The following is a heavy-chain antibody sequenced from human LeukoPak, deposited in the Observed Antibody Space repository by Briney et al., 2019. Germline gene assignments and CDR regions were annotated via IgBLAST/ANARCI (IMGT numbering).Heavy chain of an antibody. CDR1: GYTFTGYY. D-gene: IGHD4/OR15-4a*01. V-gene: IGHV1-18*04. Sequence: ASVKVSCKASGYTFTGYYMHWVRQAPGQGLAWMGWISAYNGNTNYAQKLQGRVTMTTDTSTSTAYMELRSLRSDDTAVYYCARTEYGGPERSFYYYYMDVWGKGTTVTVSS. CDR2: ISAYNGNT. J-gene: IGHJ6*03. CDR3: ARTEYGGPERSFYYYYMDV.